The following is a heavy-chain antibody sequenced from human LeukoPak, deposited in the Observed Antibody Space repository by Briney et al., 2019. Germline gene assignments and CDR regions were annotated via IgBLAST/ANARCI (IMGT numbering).Heavy chain of an antibody. Sequence: SETLSLTCTVSGGSISSSSYYWGWIRQPPGKGLEWIGSIYYSGSTYYNPSLKSRVTISVDTSKNQFSLKLSSVTAADTAVYYYARLIRGVAAAGDAFDIWGQGTMVTVSS. CDR3: ARLIRGVAAAGDAFDI. CDR2: IYYSGST. V-gene: IGHV4-39*01. D-gene: IGHD6-13*01. J-gene: IGHJ3*02. CDR1: GGSISSSSYY.